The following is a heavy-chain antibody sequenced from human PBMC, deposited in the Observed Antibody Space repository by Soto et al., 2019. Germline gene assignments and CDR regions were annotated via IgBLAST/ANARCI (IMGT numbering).Heavy chain of an antibody. CDR2: IKQDGSEK. V-gene: IGHV3-7*01. CDR1: GFTFSSYW. CDR3: ARDLGVDSSGSGTDNWFDP. J-gene: IGHJ5*02. D-gene: IGHD6-19*01. Sequence: PGGSLRLSCAASGFTFSSYWMSWVRQAPGKGLEWVANIKQDGSEKYYVDSVKGRFTISRDNAKNSLYLQMNSLRAEDTAVYYCARDLGVDSSGSGTDNWFDPWGQGTLVTVSS.